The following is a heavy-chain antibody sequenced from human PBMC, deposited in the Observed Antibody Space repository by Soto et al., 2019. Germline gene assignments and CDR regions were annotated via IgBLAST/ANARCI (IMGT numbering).Heavy chain of an antibody. CDR2: ILFDGTNI. CDR1: GFTFSDYG. Sequence: QVHLVESGGGVVQPGRSLRLSCAASGFTFSDYGMYWVRQAPGKGLEWVAVILFDGTNIYYGDSVRGRFTISRDNSKSTVYLQMNGLRADDTAVYYCAKGAVRGYGDYYSDYWGRGTLVTVSS. D-gene: IGHD5-18*01. V-gene: IGHV3-30*18. CDR3: AKGAVRGYGDYYSDY. J-gene: IGHJ4*01.